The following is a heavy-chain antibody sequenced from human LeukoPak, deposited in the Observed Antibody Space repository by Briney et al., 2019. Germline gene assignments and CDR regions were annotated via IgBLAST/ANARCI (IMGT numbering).Heavy chain of an antibody. CDR2: ISSSSTYI. J-gene: IGHJ3*02. D-gene: IGHD5-18*01. V-gene: IGHV3-21*01. CDR3: ARDLPGYSYRGRDAFDI. CDR1: GFTFSSYS. Sequence: PGGSLRLSCAASGFTFSSYSMNWVRQAPGKGLEWVSFISSSSTYIYYAESVKGRFTISRDNAKNSLYLQMNSLRAEDTAVYYRARDLPGYSYRGRDAFDIWGQGTMVTVSS.